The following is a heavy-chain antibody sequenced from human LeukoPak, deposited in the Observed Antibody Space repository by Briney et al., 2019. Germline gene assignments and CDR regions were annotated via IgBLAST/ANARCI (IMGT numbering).Heavy chain of an antibody. J-gene: IGHJ4*02. V-gene: IGHV1-2*02. CDR2: INPDSGGT. CDR3: ARGDYYDSRGFRW. D-gene: IGHD3-22*01. Sequence: GASVTVSCKASGYTFTDYYMHWVRQAPGQGLEWMGWINPDSGGTNYAQKFQGRVTMTRNTSISTAWMELSRLRSDDTAVYYCARGDYYDSRGFRWWGQGTLVTVSS. CDR1: GYTFTDYY.